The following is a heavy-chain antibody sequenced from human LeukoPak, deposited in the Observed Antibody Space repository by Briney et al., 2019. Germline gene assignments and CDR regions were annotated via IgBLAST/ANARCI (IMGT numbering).Heavy chain of an antibody. D-gene: IGHD3-16*02. CDR1: GGTFSSYA. V-gene: IGHV1-69*06. Sequence: ASVKVSCKASGGTFSSYAIGWVRQAPGQGLEWMGGIIPIFGTANYAQKFQGRVTITADKSTSTAYMELSSLRSEDTAVYYCAMGDYVWGSYRRHFDYWGQGTLVTVSS. CDR2: IIPIFGTA. CDR3: AMGDYVWGSYRRHFDY. J-gene: IGHJ4*02.